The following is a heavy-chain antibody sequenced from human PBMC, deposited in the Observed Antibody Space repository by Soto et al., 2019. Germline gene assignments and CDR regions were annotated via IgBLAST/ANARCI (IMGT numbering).Heavy chain of an antibody. CDR1: GFTLSNTG. V-gene: IGHV3-30*18. CDR2: ISHDGSNT. D-gene: IGHD6-19*01. Sequence: QVQLVESGGGVVQPGWSLRLSCVASGFTLSNTGMHWVRQAPGKGLEWVAMISHDGSNTYYGDSVKGRFTISRDNSWNTLYLQMDSLRPEDTSVYYCAKDWGSSGWFNWFDPWGQGTLVTVSS. CDR3: AKDWGSSGWFNWFDP. J-gene: IGHJ5*02.